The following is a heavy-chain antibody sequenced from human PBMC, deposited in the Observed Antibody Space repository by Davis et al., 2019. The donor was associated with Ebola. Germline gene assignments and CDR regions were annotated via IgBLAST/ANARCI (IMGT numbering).Heavy chain of an antibody. J-gene: IGHJ4*02. D-gene: IGHD4-17*01. CDR3: ARDIAYGTFDY. CDR1: GFTFSSYA. CDR2: ISYDGSNK. V-gene: IGHV3-30-3*01. Sequence: GESLKISCAASGFTFSSYAMHWVRQAPGKGLEWVAVISYDGSNKYYADSVKGRFTISRDNSKNTLYLQMNSLRAEDTAVYYCARDIAYGTFDYWGQGTQVTVSS.